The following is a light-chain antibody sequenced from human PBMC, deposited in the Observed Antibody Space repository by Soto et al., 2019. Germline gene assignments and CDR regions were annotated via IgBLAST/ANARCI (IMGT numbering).Light chain of an antibody. J-gene: IGLJ1*01. CDR2: DVS. CDR3: SSFRSSSTSYV. Sequence: QSALTQPATVSGSPGQSITISCTGTSSDIGDSNYVSWYQQHPGKAPKLVIYDVSHRPSGVSNRFSGSKSATTASLTISGLQAEDEADYYCSSFRSSSTSYVFGTGTKLTVL. V-gene: IGLV2-14*03. CDR1: SSDIGDSNY.